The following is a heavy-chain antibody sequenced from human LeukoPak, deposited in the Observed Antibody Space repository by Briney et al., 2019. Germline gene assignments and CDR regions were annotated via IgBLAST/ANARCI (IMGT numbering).Heavy chain of an antibody. CDR2: ISGGGVDT. CDR1: EFTFSSYA. J-gene: IGHJ6*02. CDR3: AKGRAYYYYDMVV. Sequence: GGSLRLSCAASEFTFSSYAMSWVRQAPGKGLDWVSTISGGGVDTYYADSVKGRFTISRDSSKSTLYLQMNSLRAEDTAVYYCAKGRAYYYYDMVVWGQGTTVTVSS. V-gene: IGHV3-23*01.